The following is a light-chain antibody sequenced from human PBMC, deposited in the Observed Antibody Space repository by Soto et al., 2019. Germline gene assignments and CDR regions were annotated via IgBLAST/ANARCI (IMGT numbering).Light chain of an antibody. CDR3: ETGDASLVSYV. V-gene: IGLV1-51*01. J-gene: IGLJ1*01. CDR2: DND. Sequence: QSVLTQPPSVSAAPGQRVIISCSGSSTNIGDNYVSWYQHLPGTAPKLVVYDNDRRPSELPGRFSGSKSGTSATLVITGLQMGDEADYYCETGDASLVSYVFGAGPKLTVL. CDR1: STNIGDNY.